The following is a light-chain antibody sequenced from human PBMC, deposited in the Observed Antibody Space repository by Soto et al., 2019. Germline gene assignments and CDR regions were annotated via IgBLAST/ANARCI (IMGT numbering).Light chain of an antibody. CDR2: GAS. J-gene: IGKJ1*01. Sequence: DLQMSQSAPCLSASFGYLVTISCRASQDVSNDLGWFQQKPGKAPKRLIFGASNLESGVPSRFSGTGSGTEFILTITKLQAEDFATYYCLQHNYIWSFGQGTKVDIK. V-gene: IGKV1-17*02. CDR1: QDVSND. CDR3: LQHNYIWS.